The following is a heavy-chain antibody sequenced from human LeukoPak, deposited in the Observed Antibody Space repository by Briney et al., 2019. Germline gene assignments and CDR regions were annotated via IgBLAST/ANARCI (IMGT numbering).Heavy chain of an antibody. CDR2: ISAYSGHT. CDR1: GYTFTNYG. V-gene: IGHV1-18*01. J-gene: IGHJ5*02. Sequence: EASVKVSCKASGYTFTNYGISWLRQAPGQGPEWMGWISAYSGHTNYVQKVQGRVTMTTDTSTSTAYMELRSLRSDDTAVYYCARDNQSGSWSWFDPWGQGTLVFVSS. D-gene: IGHD6-13*01. CDR3: ARDNQSGSWSWFDP.